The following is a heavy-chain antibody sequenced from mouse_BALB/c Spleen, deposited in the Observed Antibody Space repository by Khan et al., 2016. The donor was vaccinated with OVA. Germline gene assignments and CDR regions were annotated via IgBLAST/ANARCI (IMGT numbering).Heavy chain of an antibody. D-gene: IGHD1-1*01. CDR3: ARSGYGSLVY. J-gene: IGHJ2*01. CDR1: GYTFTDYV. V-gene: IGHV1-77*01. Sequence: LVESGPELVKPGSSMNMSCKASGYTFTDYVLNWVMQRPGQGLEWIGQIFPGSGDTYYNEKFKDKATLTADKSSNTVYMQLGSLTSEDSAVYFCARSGYGSLVYWGQGTTLTVSS. CDR2: IFPGSGDT.